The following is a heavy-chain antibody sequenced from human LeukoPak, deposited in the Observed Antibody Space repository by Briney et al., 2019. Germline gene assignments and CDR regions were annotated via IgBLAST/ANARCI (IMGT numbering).Heavy chain of an antibody. J-gene: IGHJ4*02. CDR2: ISISFDMT. D-gene: IGHD4/OR15-4a*01. V-gene: IGHV3-23*01. CDR1: GFHFSSHA. CDR3: ANEEVPNDY. Sequence: GGSLRLSCEVSGFHFSSHAMSWVRQAPGGGLEWVSGISISFDMTYYADSVQGRFIISRDNSKNTVFLQMDSLRVEDTAVYYCANEEVPNDYWGRGTLVTVSS.